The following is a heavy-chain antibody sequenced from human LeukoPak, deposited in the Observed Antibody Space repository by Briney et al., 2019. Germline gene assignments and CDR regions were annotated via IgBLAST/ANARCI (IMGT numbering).Heavy chain of an antibody. CDR2: INYSGIT. Sequence: SETLSLTCTLSGGSVTSSSFYWAWIRQPPGKGLECIGTINYSGITYYNSPLKSRVTLSVDTSKNQFSLKLNSVTAADTAVYFCAKSGPAAGRPDAFDIWGQGTMVTVSS. V-gene: IGHV4-39*07. CDR3: AKSGPAAGRPDAFDI. J-gene: IGHJ3*02. CDR1: GGSVTSSSFY. D-gene: IGHD2-2*01.